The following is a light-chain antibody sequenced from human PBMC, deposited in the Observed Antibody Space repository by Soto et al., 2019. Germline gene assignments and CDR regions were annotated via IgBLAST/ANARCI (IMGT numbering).Light chain of an antibody. V-gene: IGKV1-39*01. CDR2: GTS. Sequence: DIQMTLSPSSLSASVGDRVTITCRASQSISSYLNWYQQKPGKAPNLLIYGTSILQSGVPSRFSGSGSGTDFTLTISSLQPDDFATYYCQQSYSTLWTFGQGTKVDIK. CDR1: QSISSY. J-gene: IGKJ1*01. CDR3: QQSYSTLWT.